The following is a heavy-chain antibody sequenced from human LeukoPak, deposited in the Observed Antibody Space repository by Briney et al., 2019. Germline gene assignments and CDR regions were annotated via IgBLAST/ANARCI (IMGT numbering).Heavy chain of an antibody. CDR1: GFTFSNAW. CDR3: TTTGDSGYDLDY. J-gene: IGHJ4*02. CDR2: IKSKTDGGTT. D-gene: IGHD5-12*01. Sequence: SGGSLRLSCAASGFTFSNAWMSWVRQAPGKGLEWVGRIKSKTDGGTTDYAAPVKGRFTISRDDSKNTLYLQMNSLKTEDTAVYYCTTTGDSGYDLDYWGQGTLVTVSS. V-gene: IGHV3-15*01.